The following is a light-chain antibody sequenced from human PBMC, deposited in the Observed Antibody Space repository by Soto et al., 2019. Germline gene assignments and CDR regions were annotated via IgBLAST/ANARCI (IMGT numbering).Light chain of an antibody. J-gene: IGKJ1*01. V-gene: IGKV1-5*01. CDR3: QQYDTYWT. CDR1: QNINSW. Sequence: DIQMTQSPSTVSASVGDRVTITCRASQNINSWLAWYQQKPGSAPKVLIYDASSLESGVPSRFSGSRSETEFTLPISSLQPDDFATYYCQQYDTYWTFGQGTKVEMK. CDR2: DAS.